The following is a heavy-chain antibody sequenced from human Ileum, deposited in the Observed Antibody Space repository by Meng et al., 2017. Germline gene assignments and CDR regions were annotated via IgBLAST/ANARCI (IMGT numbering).Heavy chain of an antibody. CDR3: ARTSGWFYY. CDR1: GGSFSGYY. J-gene: IGHJ4*02. D-gene: IGHD6-19*01. Sequence: QVQLQPWGAGLLKPWATLSLTCAVYGGSFSGYYWSWIRQPPGKGLEWIGEINHSGSTNYNPSLKSRVTISVDTSKNQFSMKLSSVTAADTAVYYCARTSGWFYYWGQGTLVTVSS. V-gene: IGHV4-34*01. CDR2: INHSGST.